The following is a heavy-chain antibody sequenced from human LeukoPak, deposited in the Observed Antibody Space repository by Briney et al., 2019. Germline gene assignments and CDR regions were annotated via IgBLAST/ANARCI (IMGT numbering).Heavy chain of an antibody. J-gene: IGHJ3*02. CDR1: GFTFSSYW. Sequence: GGSLRLSCAASGFTFSSYWMHWVRQAPGKGLVWVSRINSDGSSTTYADSVKGRFTISRDNAKNTLYLQMNSLRAEDTAVYYCASPSDPLWFGELSGDVFDIWGQGTMVTVSS. CDR2: INSDGSST. D-gene: IGHD3-10*01. V-gene: IGHV3-74*03. CDR3: ASPSDPLWFGELSGDVFDI.